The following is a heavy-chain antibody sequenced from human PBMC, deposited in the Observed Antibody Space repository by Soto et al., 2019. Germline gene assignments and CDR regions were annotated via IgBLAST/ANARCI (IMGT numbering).Heavy chain of an antibody. CDR1: GFTVSSYG. J-gene: IGHJ4*02. D-gene: IGHD3-16*01. CDR3: AKDRYARTYVSIDY. Sequence: PGGSLRLSCEASGFTVSSYGMTWVRQAPGKGLEWVSAISGSGGSTYYADSVKGRFTISRDNSKNTLYLQMNSLRVEDTAVYYCAKDRYARTYVSIDYWGQGMLVTVSS. CDR2: ISGSGGST. V-gene: IGHV3-23*01.